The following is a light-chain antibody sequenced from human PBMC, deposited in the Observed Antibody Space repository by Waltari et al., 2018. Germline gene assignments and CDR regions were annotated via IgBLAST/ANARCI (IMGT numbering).Light chain of an antibody. CDR1: SSDVGGYNY. V-gene: IGLV2-23*02. Sequence: QSALTQPASVSGSPGQSITISCTGTSSDVGGYNYVSWYQQHPGKAPKLMIYDVSKRPSGVSNRFSGSKSGNTASLTISGLQAEDEADYYCCSYAGSSNVFGTGTK. CDR2: DVS. J-gene: IGLJ1*01. CDR3: CSYAGSSNV.